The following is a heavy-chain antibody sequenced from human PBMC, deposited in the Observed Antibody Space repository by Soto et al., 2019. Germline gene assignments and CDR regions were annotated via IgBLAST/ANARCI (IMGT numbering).Heavy chain of an antibody. CDR3: ARARGYSYGYSDY. Sequence: GGSLRLSCAASGFTFSSYSMNWVRQAPGKGLEWVSYISTSSSTIYYADSVKGRFTLSRDNAKNSLHLQMNSLRDDDTAVYYCARARGYSYGYSDYWGQGTLVTVSS. V-gene: IGHV3-48*02. CDR1: GFTFSSYS. J-gene: IGHJ4*02. CDR2: ISTSSSTI. D-gene: IGHD5-18*01.